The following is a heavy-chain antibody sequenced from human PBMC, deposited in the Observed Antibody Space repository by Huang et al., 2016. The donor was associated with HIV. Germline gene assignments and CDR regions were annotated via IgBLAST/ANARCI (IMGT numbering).Heavy chain of an antibody. CDR2: IFWDDDK. J-gene: IGHJ4*02. CDR3: AHRQTYDFWSGSFDS. V-gene: IGHV2-5*02. D-gene: IGHD3-3*01. Sequence: QITLKESGPTLVKPTQTLTLTCTFSGFSITTDGAGVGWISQPTGKALEWLALIFWDDDKRYSPSLKNRLSITKDTSKNQVVLTMTNMDPVDTATYFCAHRQTYDFWSGSFDSWGQGTLVTVSS. CDR1: GFSITTDGAG.